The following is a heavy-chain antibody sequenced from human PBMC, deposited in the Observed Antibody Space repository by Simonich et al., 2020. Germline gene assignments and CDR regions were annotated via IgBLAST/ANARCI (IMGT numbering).Heavy chain of an antibody. CDR3: ARDRNWGWFDP. V-gene: IGHV3-30*07. D-gene: IGHD7-27*01. Sequence: QVQLVESGGGVVQPGRSLRLSCAASGFTFSSYAMHWVRQAPGKGLEGVAVISYDGRNKYHAHSVKGRFTISRDNSKNTLYLQMNSLRAEDTAVYYCARDRNWGWFDPWGQGTLVTVSS. J-gene: IGHJ5*02. CDR2: ISYDGRNK. CDR1: GFTFSSYA.